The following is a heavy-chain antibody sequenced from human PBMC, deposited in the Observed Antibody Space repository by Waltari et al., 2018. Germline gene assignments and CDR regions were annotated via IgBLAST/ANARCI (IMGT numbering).Heavy chain of an antibody. J-gene: IGHJ4*02. D-gene: IGHD3-10*02. CDR2: IYSGGST. CDR3: ARLDPPSMFPFDY. CDR1: GFTVSSNY. Sequence: EVQLVESGGGLIQPGGSLRLYCAASGFTVSSNYMRWVRQAPGKGLGWVAVIYSGGSTYYADSVKGRFTISRDNSKNTLYLQMNSLRAEDTAVYYCARLDPPSMFPFDYWGQGTLVTVSS. V-gene: IGHV3-53*01.